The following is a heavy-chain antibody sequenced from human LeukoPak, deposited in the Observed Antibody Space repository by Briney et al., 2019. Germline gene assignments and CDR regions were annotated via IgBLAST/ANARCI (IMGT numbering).Heavy chain of an antibody. V-gene: IGHV3-23*01. CDR1: GFTFSSYA. D-gene: IGHD2-15*01. CDR2: ISGSGGST. CDR3: AKDGSGGSFFDY. J-gene: IGHJ4*02. Sequence: PGGSLRLSCAASGFTFSSYAMSWVRQAPGKGLEWVSAISGSGGSTYYADSAKGRFTISRDNSKNTLYLQMNSLRAEDTAVYYCAKDGSGGSFFDYWGQGTLVTVSS.